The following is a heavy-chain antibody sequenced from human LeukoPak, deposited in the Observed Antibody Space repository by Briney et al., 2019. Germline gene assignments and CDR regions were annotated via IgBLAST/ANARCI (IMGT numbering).Heavy chain of an antibody. CDR2: ISGSGGST. V-gene: IGHV3-23*01. CDR1: GFTFSSYE. J-gene: IGHJ4*02. CDR3: ARLSDYGAVRFDF. Sequence: GGSLRLSCAASGFTFSSYEMNWVRQAPGKGLEWVSTISGSGGSTYYADSVKGRFTISRDNSKNTLYLQMNSLRAEDTAVYYCARLSDYGAVRFDFWGQGTLVTVSS. D-gene: IGHD4-17*01.